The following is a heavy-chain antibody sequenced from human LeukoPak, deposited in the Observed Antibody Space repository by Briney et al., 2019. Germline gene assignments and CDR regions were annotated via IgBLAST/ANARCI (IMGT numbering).Heavy chain of an antibody. J-gene: IGHJ4*02. V-gene: IGHV4-39*01. D-gene: IGHD2-2*02. CDR3: ARLGYCSSTSCYTGGY. Sequence: PSETLSLTCTVSGGSISSSSYYWGWIRQPPGTGLEWIGSIYYSGSTYYNPSLKSRVTISVDTSKNQFSLKLSSVTAADTAVYYCARLGYCSSTSCYTGGYWGQGTLVTVSS. CDR1: GGSISSSSYY. CDR2: IYYSGST.